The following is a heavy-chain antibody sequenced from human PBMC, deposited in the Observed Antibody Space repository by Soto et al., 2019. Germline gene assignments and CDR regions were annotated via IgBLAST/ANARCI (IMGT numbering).Heavy chain of an antibody. CDR1: GFTFSSYN. J-gene: IGHJ4*02. Sequence: EVQLVESGGGLVQPGGSLRLSCAASGFTFSSYNMNWVRQAPGKGLEWVSYISSSGSAIYYADSVQGRFTISRDNAKNSLYLQMNSLRDEDMAVYYCARVADSSGWEYYFDYWGQGTLVTVSS. V-gene: IGHV3-48*02. D-gene: IGHD6-19*01. CDR2: ISSSGSAI. CDR3: ARVADSSGWEYYFDY.